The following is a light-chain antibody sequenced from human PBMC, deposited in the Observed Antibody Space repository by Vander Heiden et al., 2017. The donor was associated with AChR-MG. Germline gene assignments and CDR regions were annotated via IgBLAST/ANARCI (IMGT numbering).Light chain of an antibody. V-gene: IGKV1-39*01. CDR3: QQTYSSPYT. CDR1: QSIGSY. J-gene: IGKJ2*01. CDR2: GAS. Sequence: DIQMTQSPSSLSASVGDRVTITCRASQSIGSYLNWYHQKPGKAPKFLIYGASSLQSGVPSRFSGSGSGTDFTLTISSLQPEDFATYYCQQTYSSPYTFGQGTKLEI.